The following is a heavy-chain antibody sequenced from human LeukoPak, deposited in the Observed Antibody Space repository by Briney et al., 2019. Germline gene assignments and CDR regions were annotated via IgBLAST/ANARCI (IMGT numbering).Heavy chain of an antibody. CDR3: ARDRNRITMIARKWEYYYMDV. CDR1: GGSISSSSYY. J-gene: IGHJ6*03. CDR2: IYYSGST. Sequence: SETLSLTCTVSGGSISSSSYYWGWIRQPPGKGLEWIGTIYYSGSTYYNPSLKSRVTISVDTSKNQFSLKLSSVTAADTAVYYCARDRNRITMIARKWEYYYMDVWGKGTTVTVSS. V-gene: IGHV4-39*07. D-gene: IGHD3-22*01.